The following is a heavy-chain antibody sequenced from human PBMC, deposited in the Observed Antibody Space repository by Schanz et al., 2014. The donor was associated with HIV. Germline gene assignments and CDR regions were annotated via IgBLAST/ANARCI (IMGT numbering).Heavy chain of an antibody. CDR3: AKPEYDSRGSSQSHFDY. CDR2: VRHDGGAT. D-gene: IGHD3-22*01. CDR1: GFTFSDFS. V-gene: IGHV3-23*01. Sequence: QVLESGGGLVQTGGSLRLSCVASGFTFSDFSMNWVRRAPGKGLEWISAVRHDGGATYYADSVNGRFTISRDNSKNTLYLQMTTLRIDDTAVYYCAKPEYDSRGSSQSHFDYWGQGTLVTVSS. J-gene: IGHJ4*02.